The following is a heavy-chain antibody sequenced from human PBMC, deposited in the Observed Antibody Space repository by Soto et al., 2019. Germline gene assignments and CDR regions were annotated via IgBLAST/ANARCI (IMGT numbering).Heavy chain of an antibody. D-gene: IGHD5-18*01. CDR3: ARSPGYSYGDY. CDR1: GYTFTSYA. Sequence: ASVKVSCKASGYTFTSYAMHWVRQAPGQRLEWMGWINAGNGNTKYSQKFRGRVTITRDTSASTAYMELSSLRSEDTAVYYCARSPGYSYGDYWGQGTLVTVSS. CDR2: INAGNGNT. J-gene: IGHJ4*02. V-gene: IGHV1-3*01.